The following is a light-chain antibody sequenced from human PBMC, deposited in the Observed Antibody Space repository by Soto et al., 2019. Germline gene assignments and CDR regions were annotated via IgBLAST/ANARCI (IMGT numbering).Light chain of an antibody. Sequence: QSALTQPPSASGSPGQSVTISCTGTSSDVGGYNYVSWYQQHPGKAPKLMIYEVSKRPSGVPDRFSGSKSGNTASLTVSGLQAEDEADYYCSSFAGSTLYVFGTGTKVPVL. J-gene: IGLJ1*01. CDR3: SSFAGSTLYV. V-gene: IGLV2-8*01. CDR2: EVS. CDR1: SSDVGGYNY.